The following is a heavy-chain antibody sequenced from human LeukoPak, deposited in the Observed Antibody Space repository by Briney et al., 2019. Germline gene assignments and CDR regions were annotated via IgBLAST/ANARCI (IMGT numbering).Heavy chain of an antibody. CDR3: ARHAFFDQLPPILYYYYYMDV. CDR1: GFTFSSYA. V-gene: IGHV3-64*01. D-gene: IGHD2-2*01. Sequence: GGSLRLSCAASGFTFSSYAMHWVRQAPGKGLEYVSAISSNGGSTYYANSVKGRFTISRDNSKNTLYLQMGSLRAEDMAVYYCARHAFFDQLPPILYYYYYMDVWGKGTTVTISS. J-gene: IGHJ6*03. CDR2: ISSNGGST.